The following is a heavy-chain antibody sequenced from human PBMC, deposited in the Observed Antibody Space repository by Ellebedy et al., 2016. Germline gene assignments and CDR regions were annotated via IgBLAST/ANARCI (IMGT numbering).Heavy chain of an antibody. J-gene: IGHJ4*02. CDR2: IYYSGST. Sequence: SETLSLXXTVSGGSISSGGYYWSWIRQHPGKGLEWIGYIYYSGSTYYNPSLKSRVTISVDTSKNQFSLKLSSLTAADTAVYYCAGITMMNRQIDYWGQGTLVTVSS. D-gene: IGHD3-22*01. V-gene: IGHV4-31*03. CDR1: GGSISSGGYY. CDR3: AGITMMNRQIDY.